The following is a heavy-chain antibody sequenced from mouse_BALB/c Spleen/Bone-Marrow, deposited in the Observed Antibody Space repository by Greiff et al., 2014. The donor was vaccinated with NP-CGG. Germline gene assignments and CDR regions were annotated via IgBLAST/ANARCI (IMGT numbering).Heavy chain of an antibody. D-gene: IGHD1-1*01. CDR3: ARYYGSTYGYYFDY. J-gene: IGHJ2*01. V-gene: IGHV3-8*02. CDR2: ISYSGST. CDR1: GDSITSGY. Sequence: EVKLMESGPSLVKPSQTLSPTCSVTGDSITSGYWNWIRKFPGNKLEYMGYISYSGSTYYNPSLKSRISITRDTSKNQYYLQLNSVTTEDTATYYCARYYGSTYGYYFDYWGQGTTLTVSS.